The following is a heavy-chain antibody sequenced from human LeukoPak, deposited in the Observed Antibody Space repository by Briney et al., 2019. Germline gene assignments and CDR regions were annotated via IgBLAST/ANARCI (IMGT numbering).Heavy chain of an antibody. CDR1: GFTFSSYA. D-gene: IGHD2-2*02. Sequence: GGSLRLSCAASGFTFSSYAMSWVRQAPGKGLEWVSSISRSSSYIYYADSMKGRFTISRDNAKNSLYLQMNSLRAEDTAVYFCARGIYTSSPRNPKNFFDYWGQGTLVTVS. V-gene: IGHV3-21*01. J-gene: IGHJ4*02. CDR2: ISRSSSYI. CDR3: ARGIYTSSPRNPKNFFDY.